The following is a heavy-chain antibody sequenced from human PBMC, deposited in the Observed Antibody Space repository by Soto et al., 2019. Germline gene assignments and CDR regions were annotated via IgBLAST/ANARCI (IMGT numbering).Heavy chain of an antibody. V-gene: IGHV4-31*03. J-gene: IGHJ6*02. CDR2: IYYSRS. D-gene: IGHD1-26*01. Sequence: QVQLQETGPGLVKPLQTLSLTCTVSGGSISSGGYYWNWIRQHPGKGLEWIGYIYYSRSNYNPSLKSRLTISVDTSKTQFSLKLSSVTAADTAVYYCAREVSTVLGDYGMDVWGHGTTVTVSS. CDR3: AREVSTVLGDYGMDV. CDR1: GGSISSGGYY.